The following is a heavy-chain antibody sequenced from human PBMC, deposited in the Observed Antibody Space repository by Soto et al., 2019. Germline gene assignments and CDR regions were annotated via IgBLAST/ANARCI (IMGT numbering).Heavy chain of an antibody. J-gene: IGHJ4*02. CDR2: IFSSGST. CDR1: GGSISTFY. V-gene: IGHV4-4*07. CDR3: AREGSYSAYNFAHGIQLWSFDF. D-gene: IGHD5-12*01. Sequence: KTSETLSLTCTVSGGSISTFYWGWVRQPAGKGLEWIGRIFSSGSTSFNPSLESRVAMSVDTSKNHFSLNLSSVTAADMAVYYCAREGSYSAYNFAHGIQLWSFDFWGQGALVTVSS.